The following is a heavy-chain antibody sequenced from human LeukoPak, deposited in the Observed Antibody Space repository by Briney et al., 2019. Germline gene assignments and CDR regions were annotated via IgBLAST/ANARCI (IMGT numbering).Heavy chain of an antibody. Sequence: GGSLRLSCAASGFTVSNTYMGWLRQAPGKGLEWVSVIYSGGNTYYADSVKGRFTISRDNAKNSLYLQMNSLRAEDTAVYYCARGRLMYSDVWGQGTTVTVSS. CDR3: ARGRLMYSDV. V-gene: IGHV3-53*01. D-gene: IGHD2-21*01. CDR2: IYSGGNT. J-gene: IGHJ6*02. CDR1: GFTVSNTY.